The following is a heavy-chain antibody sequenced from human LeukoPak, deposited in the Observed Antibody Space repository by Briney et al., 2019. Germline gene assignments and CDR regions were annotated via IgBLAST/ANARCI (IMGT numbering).Heavy chain of an antibody. CDR2: INPNSGGT. V-gene: IGHV1-2*02. J-gene: IGHJ6*02. CDR1: GHTFTGYY. D-gene: IGHD3-10*01. Sequence: ASVKVSCKASGHTFTGYYMHWVRQAPGQGLEWMGWINPNSGGTNYAQKFQGRVTMTRDTSISTAYMELSRLRSDDTAVYYCARGSLGELSYYYYGMDVWGQGTTVTVSS. CDR3: ARGSLGELSYYYYGMDV.